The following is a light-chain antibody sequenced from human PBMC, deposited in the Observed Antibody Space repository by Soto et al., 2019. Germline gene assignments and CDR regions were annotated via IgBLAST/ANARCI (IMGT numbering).Light chain of an antibody. CDR3: GAWDSSLSAVV. J-gene: IGLJ2*01. Sequence: QSVLTQPPSVSAAPGQTVTISCSGSSSNIGNNYVSWYQQIPGTAPKLLIYENNKRPSGIPDRFSGSKSVTSATLGISGLQTGDEADYHCGAWDSSLSAVVFGGGTKLTVL. CDR2: ENN. V-gene: IGLV1-51*02. CDR1: SSNIGNNY.